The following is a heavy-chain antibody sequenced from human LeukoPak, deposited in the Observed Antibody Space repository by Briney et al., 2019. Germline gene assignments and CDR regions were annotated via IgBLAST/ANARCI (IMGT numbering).Heavy chain of an antibody. CDR1: GGSISSGSYY. V-gene: IGHV4-61*02. CDR2: IYTSGST. D-gene: IGHD3-9*01. J-gene: IGHJ3*02. Sequence: SQTLSLTCTVSGGSISSGSYYWSWIRQPAGKGLEWIGRIYTSGSTNYNPSLKSRVTISVDTSNNQFSLKLRSVTAADTAVYYCARVGYDILTGYYKLNAFDIWGQGTMVTVSS. CDR3: ARVGYDILTGYYKLNAFDI.